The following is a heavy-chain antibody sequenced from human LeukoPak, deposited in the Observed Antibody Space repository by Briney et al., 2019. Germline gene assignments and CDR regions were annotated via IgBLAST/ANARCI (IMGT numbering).Heavy chain of an antibody. CDR3: ARFVLRSNWFDP. D-gene: IGHD3-3*01. V-gene: IGHV1-2*02. J-gene: IGHJ5*02. Sequence: GASVKVSCKASGYTFTGYYMHWVRQAPGQGLEWMGWINPNSGGTNYAQKFQGGVTMTRDTSISTAYMELSRLRSDDTAVYYCARFVLRSNWFDPWGQGTLVTVSS. CDR2: INPNSGGT. CDR1: GYTFTGYY.